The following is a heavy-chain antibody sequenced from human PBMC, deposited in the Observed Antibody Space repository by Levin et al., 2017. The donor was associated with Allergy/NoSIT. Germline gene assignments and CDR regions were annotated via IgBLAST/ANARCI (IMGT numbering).Heavy chain of an antibody. J-gene: IGHJ4*02. CDR2: ISASSRYI. V-gene: IGHV3-21*01. Sequence: PVGSLRLSCAASGFTFSRYSMNWVRQAPGKGLEWVSSISASSRYIYYTDSVKGRFTISRDDARNSLSLEMNRLRAEDTAVYYCARALYYYVSGTYYETFDNWGQGTLVTVSS. CDR1: GFTFSRYS. D-gene: IGHD3-10*01. CDR3: ARALYYYVSGTYYETFDN.